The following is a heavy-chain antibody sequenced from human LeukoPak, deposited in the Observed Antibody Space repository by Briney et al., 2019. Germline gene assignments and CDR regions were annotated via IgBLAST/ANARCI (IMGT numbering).Heavy chain of an antibody. J-gene: IGHJ4*02. Sequence: PGGSLRLSCAASGFTVSSNYMSWVRQAPGKGLEWVSSISSSSSYIYYADSVKGRFTISRDNAKNSLYLQMNSLRAEDTAVYYCARDPVTGTASGYWGQGTLVTVSS. CDR2: ISSSSSYI. CDR1: GFTVSSNY. V-gene: IGHV3-21*01. CDR3: ARDPVTGTASGY. D-gene: IGHD1-7*01.